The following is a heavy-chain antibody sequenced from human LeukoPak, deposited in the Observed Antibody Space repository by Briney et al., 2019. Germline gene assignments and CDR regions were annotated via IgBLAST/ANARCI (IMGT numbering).Heavy chain of an antibody. CDR1: GGSISSGSYY. CDR2: IYTSGST. Sequence: PSETLSLTCTVSGGSISSGSYYWSWIRQPAGKGLEWIGRIYTSGSTNYNPSLKSRVTISADTSKNQFSLKLSSVTAADTAVYYCASSSYYSDAFDIWGQGTMVTVSS. V-gene: IGHV4-61*02. CDR3: ASSSYYSDAFDI. J-gene: IGHJ3*02. D-gene: IGHD3-10*01.